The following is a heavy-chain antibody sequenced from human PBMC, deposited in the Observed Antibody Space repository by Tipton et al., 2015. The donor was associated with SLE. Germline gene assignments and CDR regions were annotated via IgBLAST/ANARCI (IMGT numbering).Heavy chain of an antibody. D-gene: IGHD4-23*01. Sequence: SLRLSCAASGFTFDDYAMHWVRQAPGKGLEWVSVIYSGGSTYYADSVKGRFTISRDNSKNTLYLQMNSLRAEDTAVYYCAREGYGGNSVAFDIWGQGTMVTVSS. J-gene: IGHJ3*02. CDR2: IYSGGST. V-gene: IGHV3-53*01. CDR1: GFTFDDYA. CDR3: AREGYGGNSVAFDI.